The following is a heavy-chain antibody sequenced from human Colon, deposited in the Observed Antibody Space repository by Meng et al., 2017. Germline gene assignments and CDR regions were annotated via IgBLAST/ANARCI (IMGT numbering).Heavy chain of an antibody. V-gene: IGHV4-61*01. CDR1: GGSVSSGSYY. CDR2: IYYSGST. D-gene: IGHD6-19*01. CDR3: AGDSSGYNWLDP. Sequence: QLQLWRSGPGLVRPSETLSLTCPGAGGSVSSGSYYWSWIRQPPGKGLEWIGYIYYSGSTNYNPSLKSRVTISVDTSKNQFSLKLSSVTAADTAVYYCAGDSSGYNWLDPWGQGTLVTVSS. J-gene: IGHJ5*02.